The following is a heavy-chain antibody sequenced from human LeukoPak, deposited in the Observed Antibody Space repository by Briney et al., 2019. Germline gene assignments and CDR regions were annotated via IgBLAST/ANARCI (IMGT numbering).Heavy chain of an antibody. D-gene: IGHD2-2*01. CDR2: ISYDGSNK. V-gene: IGHV3-30*04. Sequence: TGGSLRLPCAASGFIFSNYAIHWVRQAPGKGLEWVAVISYDGSNKYYADSVKGRFTISRDISKNTLYLQMNSLRAEDTAVYYCARGYCSSISCYVDYWGQGTLVTVSS. CDR3: ARGYCSSISCYVDY. CDR1: GFIFSNYA. J-gene: IGHJ4*02.